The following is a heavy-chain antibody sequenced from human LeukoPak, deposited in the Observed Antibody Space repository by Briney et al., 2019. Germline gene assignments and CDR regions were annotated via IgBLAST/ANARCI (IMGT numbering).Heavy chain of an antibody. D-gene: IGHD6-13*01. CDR1: GFTFSDYY. CDR3: ARPPGECNSSTCYYHYYYMDV. V-gene: IGHV3-11*04. J-gene: IGHJ6*03. Sequence: PGGSLRLSCVASGFTFSDYYMNWIRQAPGKGLEWVSYMSSSGGTIFYADSVKGRFTISRDNAKNSLYLQMNSLRAEDTAVYYCARPPGECNSSTCYYHYYYMDVWGKGTTVTVSS. CDR2: MSSSGGTI.